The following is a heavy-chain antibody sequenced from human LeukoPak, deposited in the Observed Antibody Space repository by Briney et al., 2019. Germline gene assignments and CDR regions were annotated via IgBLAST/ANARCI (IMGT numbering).Heavy chain of an antibody. D-gene: IGHD3-22*01. CDR3: ASPGYYDSSGSFDY. CDR2: IKQDGSEE. J-gene: IGHJ4*02. Sequence: GGSLRLSCAASGFTFSSYWMSWVRQAPGKGLEWVANIKQDGSEEVYVDSVKGRFTISRDNAKNSLFLQMNTLRAEDTAVYYCASPGYYDSSGSFDYWGQGTLVTVSS. V-gene: IGHV3-7*02. CDR1: GFTFSSYW.